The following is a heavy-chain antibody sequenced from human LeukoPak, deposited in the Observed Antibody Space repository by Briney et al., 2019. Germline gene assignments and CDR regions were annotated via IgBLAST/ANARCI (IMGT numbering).Heavy chain of an antibody. CDR1: GFTFRTYG. J-gene: IGHJ4*02. CDR2: ISGSGGST. D-gene: IGHD6-19*01. V-gene: IGHV3-23*01. Sequence: GGSLRLSCATSGFTFRTYGMSWVRQAPGKGLEWVSAISGSGGSTYYADSVKGRFTISRDNSKNTLYLQMNSLRAEDTAVYYCAKDLAVAGTSDYWGQGTLVTVSS. CDR3: AKDLAVAGTSDY.